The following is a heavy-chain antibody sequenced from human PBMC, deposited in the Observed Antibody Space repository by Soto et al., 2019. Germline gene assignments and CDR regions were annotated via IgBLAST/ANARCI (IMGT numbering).Heavy chain of an antibody. Sequence: SETLSLTCTVSGGSVSSGSYYWTWIRQPPGKGLEWLGYIYYSGTTNYNPPLKSRITISVDTSGNQFSLKLSSVTAADTAVYFCARTYCTNTACQAHGIHVWGQAKTVTVSS. CDR2: IYYSGTT. CDR1: GGSVSSGSYY. V-gene: IGHV4-61*01. J-gene: IGHJ6*02. CDR3: ARTYCTNTACQAHGIHV. D-gene: IGHD5-18*01.